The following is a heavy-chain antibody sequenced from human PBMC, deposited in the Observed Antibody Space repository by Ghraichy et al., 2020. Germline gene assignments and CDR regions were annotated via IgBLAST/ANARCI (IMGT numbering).Heavy chain of an antibody. CDR2: INTNGGGT. J-gene: IGHJ4*02. CDR3: VRDRKTGEYLALM. CDR1: GFTFSTYW. V-gene: IGHV3-74*03. D-gene: IGHD4-17*01. Sequence: GESLNISCAASGFTFSTYWMHWVRQTPTKGLVWVSRINTNGGGTTYADSVKGRFTISRDNSRNTLYLHMNSLRVDDTAHYFCVRDRKTGEYLALMWGPGTLVPVSS.